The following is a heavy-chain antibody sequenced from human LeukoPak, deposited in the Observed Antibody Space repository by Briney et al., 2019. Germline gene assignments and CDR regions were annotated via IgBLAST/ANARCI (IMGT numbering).Heavy chain of an antibody. V-gene: IGHV1-8*02. J-gene: IGHJ6*02. CDR3: ARQRYYYYGMDV. CDR1: GYTFTGYY. Sequence: GASVKVSCEASGYTFTGYYMHWVRQAPGQGLEWMGWINPNSGNTGYAQKFQGRVTMTRNTSISTAYMELSSLRSEDTAVYYCARQRYYYYGMDVWGQGTTVTVSS. CDR2: INPNSGNT.